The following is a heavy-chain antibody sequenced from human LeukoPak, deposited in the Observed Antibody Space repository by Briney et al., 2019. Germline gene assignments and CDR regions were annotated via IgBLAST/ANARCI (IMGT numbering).Heavy chain of an antibody. CDR1: GYTVTCYY. CDR3: ARERDIVVVTAISWHFDL. V-gene: IGHV1-2*02. D-gene: IGHD2-21*02. J-gene: IGHJ2*01. Sequence: ASGKVSAKAAGYTVTCYYMHWVRQAPGQGLGWMGWINPNSGGKNYAQKCQGRVTITRNTSISTAYMELSRLRSDETAVYYCARERDIVVVTAISWHFDLWGRGTLVTVSS. CDR2: INPNSGGK.